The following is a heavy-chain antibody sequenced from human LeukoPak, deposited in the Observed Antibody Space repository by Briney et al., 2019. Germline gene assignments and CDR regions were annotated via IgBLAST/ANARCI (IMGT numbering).Heavy chain of an antibody. V-gene: IGHV4-59*08. D-gene: IGHD1-26*01. J-gene: IGHJ5*02. CDR2: IYYSGST. CDR3: ARRMRSRELNPEPTWYNRFDP. Sequence: SETLSLTCTVSGGSISSYYWSWIRQPPGKGLEWIGYIYYSGSTNYNPSLKSRVTISVDTSKNQFSLKLSSVTAADTAVYYCARRMRSRELNPEPTWYNRFDPWGQGTLVTVSS. CDR1: GGSISSYY.